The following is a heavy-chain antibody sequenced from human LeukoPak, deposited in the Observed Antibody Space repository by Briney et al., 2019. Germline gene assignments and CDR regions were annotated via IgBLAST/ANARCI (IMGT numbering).Heavy chain of an antibody. V-gene: IGHV3-53*01. Sequence: GGSLRLSCAASGFTFSNAWMSWVRQAPGKGLEWVSVIYSGGSTYYADSVKGRFTISRDNSKNTLYLQMNSLRAEDTAVCYCARLRYGDYVFIYWGQGTLVTVSS. D-gene: IGHD4-17*01. CDR3: ARLRYGDYVFIY. CDR2: IYSGGST. J-gene: IGHJ4*02. CDR1: GFTFSNAW.